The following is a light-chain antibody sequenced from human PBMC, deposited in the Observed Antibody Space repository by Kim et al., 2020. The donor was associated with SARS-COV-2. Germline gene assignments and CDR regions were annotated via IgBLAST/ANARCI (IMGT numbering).Light chain of an antibody. Sequence: LGHRVLITCRASQSITNYLNWYQQRPGKAPKLLIYGASNLQSGVPSRFSGGGSGTEFTLTISSLQAEDFATYYCQQSFSSPPYTFGQGTKLEI. J-gene: IGKJ2*01. CDR1: QSITNY. V-gene: IGKV1-39*01. CDR2: GAS. CDR3: QQSFSSPPYT.